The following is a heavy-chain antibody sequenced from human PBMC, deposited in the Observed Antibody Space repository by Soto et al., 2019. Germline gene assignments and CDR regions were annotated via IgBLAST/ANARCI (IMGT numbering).Heavy chain of an antibody. CDR1: GGPFSSYS. V-gene: IGHV1-69*01. CDR3: ARDGGRHSGGIDY. Sequence: QVQLVQSGAEVKKPGSSVKVSCKASGGPFSSYSINWVRQAPGQGLEWMGEIIPIFGTANYAQKFQGRVTITADESTSTAYMELSSLRSEDTAVYYCARDGGRHSGGIDYWGQGTLVTVYS. CDR2: IIPIFGTA. D-gene: IGHD1-26*01. J-gene: IGHJ4*02.